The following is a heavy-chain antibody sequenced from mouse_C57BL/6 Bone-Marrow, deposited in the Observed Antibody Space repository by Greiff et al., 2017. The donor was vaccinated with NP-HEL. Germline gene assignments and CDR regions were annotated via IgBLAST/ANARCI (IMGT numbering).Heavy chain of an antibody. V-gene: IGHV1-69*01. CDR2: IDPSDSYT. J-gene: IGHJ2*01. CDR1: GYTFTSYW. Sequence: QVQLQQPGAELVMPGASVKLSCKASGYTFTSYWMHWVKQRPGQGLEWIGEIDPSDSYTNYNQKFKGKSTLTVDKSSSTAYMQLSSLTSEDSAVYYCAREGLGSSPYYFDYWGQGTTLTVSS. D-gene: IGHD1-1*01. CDR3: AREGLGSSPYYFDY.